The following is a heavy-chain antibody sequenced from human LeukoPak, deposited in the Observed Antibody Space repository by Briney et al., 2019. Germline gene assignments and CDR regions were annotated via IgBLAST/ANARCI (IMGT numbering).Heavy chain of an antibody. CDR2: ISSDGAIT. Sequence: GGSLRHSPAPSGFSSNNYSTRWVRQAPGKGLVWVSRISSDGAITSYAGSVKGRFTISRDNAKNPLYLQMNSLRAEDTAVYYCVRDYNDMRGGFTPGLDYWGEGTLVTVSS. CDR1: GFSSNNYS. CDR3: VRDYNDMRGGFTPGLDY. D-gene: IGHD3-22*01. J-gene: IGHJ4*02. V-gene: IGHV3-74*01.